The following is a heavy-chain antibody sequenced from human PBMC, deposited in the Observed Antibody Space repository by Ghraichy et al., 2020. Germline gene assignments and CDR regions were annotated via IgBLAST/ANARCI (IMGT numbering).Heavy chain of an antibody. CDR3: VRPYSGSYSFDS. CDR2: ITSTSNSI. D-gene: IGHD1-26*01. V-gene: IGHV3-21*01. Sequence: GGSLRLSCAASGFIFSTYNMNWVRQAPGKGLEWVSSITSTSNSIYYADSVKGRFTMSRDNAKNSLYLQMSSLRAEDTAIYYCVRPYSGSYSFDSWGQGTLVNVSS. J-gene: IGHJ4*02. CDR1: GFIFSTYN.